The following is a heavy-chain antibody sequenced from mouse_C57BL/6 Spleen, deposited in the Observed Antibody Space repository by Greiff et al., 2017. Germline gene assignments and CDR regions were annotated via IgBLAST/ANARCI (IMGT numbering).Heavy chain of an antibody. D-gene: IGHD2-3*01. V-gene: IGHV1-19*01. CDR1: GHTFTDYY. CDR2: INPYNGGT. Sequence: VQLQQSGPVLVKPGASVKMSCKASGHTFTDYYMNWVKQSHGKSLEWIGVINPYNGGTSYNQKFKGKATLTVDKSSSTAYMELNSLTSEDSAVYYCARGDDGYLDYWGQGTTLTVSS. CDR3: ARGDDGYLDY. J-gene: IGHJ2*01.